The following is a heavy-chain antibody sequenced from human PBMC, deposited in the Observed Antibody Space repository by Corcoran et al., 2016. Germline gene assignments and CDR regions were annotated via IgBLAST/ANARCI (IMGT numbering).Heavy chain of an antibody. D-gene: IGHD2-15*01. Sequence: QLQLQESGPGLVKPSETLSLTCTVSGGSISSSSYYWSWIRQPPGKGLEWIGYIYYSGSTNYNPSLKSRVTISVDTSKNQFSLKLSSVTAADTAVYYCARGQRSVVAAGNDAFDIWGQGTMVTVSS. CDR3: ARGQRSVVAAGNDAFDI. CDR1: GGSISSSSYY. V-gene: IGHV4-61*01. J-gene: IGHJ3*02. CDR2: IYYSGST.